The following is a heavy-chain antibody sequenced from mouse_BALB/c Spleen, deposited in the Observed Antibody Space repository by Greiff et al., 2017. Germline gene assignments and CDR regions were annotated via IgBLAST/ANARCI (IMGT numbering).Heavy chain of an antibody. Sequence: VQLKESGPGLVKPSQSLSLTCSVTGYSITSGYYWNWIRQFPGNKLEWMGYISYDGSNNYNPSLKNRISITRDTSKNQFFLKLNSVTTEDTATYYCAREPSYYYAMDYWGQGTSVTVSS. V-gene: IGHV3-6*02. CDR1: GYSITSGYY. CDR3: AREPSYYYAMDY. D-gene: IGHD6-1*01. CDR2: ISYDGSN. J-gene: IGHJ4*01.